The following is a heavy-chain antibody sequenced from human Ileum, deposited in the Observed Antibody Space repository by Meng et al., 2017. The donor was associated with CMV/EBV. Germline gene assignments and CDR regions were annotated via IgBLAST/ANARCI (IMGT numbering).Heavy chain of an antibody. CDR2: ITYSGYDT. V-gene: IGHV3-23*01. CDR1: GFTFDSYA. CDR3: AKSQDHWYFDL. Sequence: SCAASGFTFDSYAMTWVRQAPGKGPEWLSTITYSGYDTYYADSVKGRLTISRDNSKKMVHLLMNSLRGEDTAIYYCAKSQDHWYFDLWGRGTLVTVSS. J-gene: IGHJ2*01.